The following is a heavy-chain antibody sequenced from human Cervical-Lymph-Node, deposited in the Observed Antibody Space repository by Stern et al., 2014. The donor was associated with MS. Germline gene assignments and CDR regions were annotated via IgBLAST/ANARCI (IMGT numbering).Heavy chain of an antibody. D-gene: IGHD5-12*01. CDR2: IFYIGST. CDR1: GASIGSGGSF. CDR3: ARQMGSGYDPTFDY. J-gene: IGHJ4*02. V-gene: IGHV4-31*02. Sequence: QVPLHESRPGLVQPSQTLSLTCTVSGASIGSGGSFWTWIRQHPGKGLDWVGYIFYIGSTYYHPALKRRVTMSTDTSTPTFTPQLSSVTAADTAVYYCARQMGSGYDPTFDYWGQGALVTVSS.